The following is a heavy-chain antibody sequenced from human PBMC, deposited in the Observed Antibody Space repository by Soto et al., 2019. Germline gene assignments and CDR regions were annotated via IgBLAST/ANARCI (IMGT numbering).Heavy chain of an antibody. CDR3: AREWVRGMDV. J-gene: IGHJ6*02. V-gene: IGHV1-8*01. CDR2: MNPNSGNT. D-gene: IGHD1-26*01. Sequence: QVQLVQSGAEVKKPGASVKVSCKASGYTFTSYDINWVRQATGQGLEWLGWMNPNSGNTGYAQKFQGRVTMTRNTSIGTSYMELSSQRSEDTTWYYCAREWVRGMDVWVQWTTVTVSS. CDR1: GYTFTSYD.